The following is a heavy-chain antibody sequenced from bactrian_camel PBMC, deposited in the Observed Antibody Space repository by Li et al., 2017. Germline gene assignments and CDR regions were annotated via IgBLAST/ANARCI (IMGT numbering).Heavy chain of an antibody. J-gene: IGHJ4*01. Sequence: QLVESGGGLVQPGGALRLSCTGSGFTFRDYGMGWVRQAPGKGLEWVSTISRGSASWGGDGTNYADSVKERFTLYRDNAKNTLNLQLNSLETADTAMYYCAKDRNAFPGDDFPNWGQGTQVTVS. D-gene: IGHD1*01. CDR3: AKDRNAFPGDDFPN. V-gene: IGHV3-1*01. CDR1: GFTFRDYG. CDR2: ISRGSASWGGDGT.